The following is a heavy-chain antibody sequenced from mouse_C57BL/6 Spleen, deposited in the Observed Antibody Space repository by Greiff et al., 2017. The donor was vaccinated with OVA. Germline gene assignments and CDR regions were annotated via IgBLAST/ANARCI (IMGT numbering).Heavy chain of an antibody. Sequence: VQLQQSGAELVRPGTSVKVSCKASGYAFTNYLIEWVKQRPGQGLEWIGVLNPGSGGTNYNEKFKGKATLTADKSSSTAYMQLSSLTSEDSAVYFCARYYYGSSSFDYWGQGTTLTVSS. CDR2: LNPGSGGT. J-gene: IGHJ2*01. D-gene: IGHD1-1*01. CDR1: GYAFTNYL. V-gene: IGHV1-54*01. CDR3: ARYYYGSSSFDY.